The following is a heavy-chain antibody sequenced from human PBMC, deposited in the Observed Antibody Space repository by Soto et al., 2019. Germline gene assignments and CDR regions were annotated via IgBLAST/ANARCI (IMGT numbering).Heavy chain of an antibody. J-gene: IGHJ3*02. Sequence: GGSLRLSCAASRFTFSTYEMNWVRQAPGKGLEWVSYISTSGSTVYYADSVKGRFTISRDNTRNSLYLQMNSLRADDTAVYFCAKDLDPAMTTVTTWAFERWGQGTMVTVSS. V-gene: IGHV3-48*03. CDR3: AKDLDPAMTTVTTWAFER. D-gene: IGHD4-17*01. CDR1: RFTFSTYE. CDR2: ISTSGSTV.